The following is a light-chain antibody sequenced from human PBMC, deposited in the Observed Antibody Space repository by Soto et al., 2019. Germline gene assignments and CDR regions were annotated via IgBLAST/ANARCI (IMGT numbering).Light chain of an antibody. J-gene: IGLJ1*01. Sequence: QSALTQPASVSGSPGQAITISGTGTSSDVGGYNYVSWYQQHPGKAPKLMSYAVTDRPSGVSSRFSGSKSGNTASLTISGLQAEDEADYYCSSYTSSSTLFGTGTKVTVL. CDR1: SSDVGGYNY. V-gene: IGLV2-14*01. CDR2: AVT. CDR3: SSYTSSSTL.